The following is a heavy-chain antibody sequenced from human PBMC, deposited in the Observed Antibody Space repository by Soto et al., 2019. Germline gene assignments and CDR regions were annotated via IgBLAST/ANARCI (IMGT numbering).Heavy chain of an antibody. Sequence: TVSGGSISSGDYYWGWIRQPPGKGLEWLGSITYSGSTYYNPSLKSRLTISVDTSKNQFSLKVTSVTAADTAVYYCARPAVASFVGAAMDVWGQGTTVTVSS. D-gene: IGHD2-21*01. CDR1: GGSISSGDYY. V-gene: IGHV4-39*01. CDR2: ITYSGST. J-gene: IGHJ6*02. CDR3: ARPAVASFVGAAMDV.